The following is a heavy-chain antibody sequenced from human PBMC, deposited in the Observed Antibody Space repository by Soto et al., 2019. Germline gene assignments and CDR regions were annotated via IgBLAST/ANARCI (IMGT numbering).Heavy chain of an antibody. D-gene: IGHD6-25*01. CDR3: ARDGGRDGYFGNWLDP. V-gene: IGHV1-69*12. CDR1: GGTFSNYA. J-gene: IGHJ5*02. CDR2: IIPIFGTT. Sequence: QVQLVQSGAEVKKPGSSVKVLCKASGGTFSNYAISWVRQAPGQGLEWVGRIIPIFGTTKFAQKFQGRVPITADESTTTAYMELSGLRSEDTAVYYCARDGGRDGYFGNWLDPWGQGTLVTVSS.